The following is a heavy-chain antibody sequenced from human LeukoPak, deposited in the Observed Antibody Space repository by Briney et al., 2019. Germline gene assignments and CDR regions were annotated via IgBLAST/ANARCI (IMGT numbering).Heavy chain of an antibody. CDR2: IYSDNT. CDR3: ARRAGAYSHPYDY. CDR1: GFTVSSNS. V-gene: IGHV3-53*01. Sequence: GGSLRLSCAASGFTVSSNSMSWVRQAPGKGLEWVSFIYSDNTHYSDSVKGRFTISRDNSKNTLYLQMNTLRAEDTAVYYCARRAGAYSHPYDYWGQGTLVTVSS. J-gene: IGHJ4*02. D-gene: IGHD4/OR15-4a*01.